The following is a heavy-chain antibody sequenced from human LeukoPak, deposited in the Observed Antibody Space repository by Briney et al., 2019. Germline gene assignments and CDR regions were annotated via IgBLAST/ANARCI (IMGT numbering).Heavy chain of an antibody. J-gene: IGHJ4*02. V-gene: IGHV3-53*01. CDR3: ARGGGYYPIDY. CDR1: GFTVNSNY. D-gene: IGHD2-15*01. Sequence: PGGSLRLSCAASGFTVNSNYMNWVRQAPGKGLEWVSVLYSDGRTYYADSVKGRFTISRDTSKHTLYLQVNSLRAEDTAVYYCARGGGYYPIDYWGQGTLVTVSS. CDR2: LYSDGRT.